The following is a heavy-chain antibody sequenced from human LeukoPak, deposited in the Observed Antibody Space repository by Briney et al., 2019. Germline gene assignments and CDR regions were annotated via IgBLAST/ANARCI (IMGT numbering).Heavy chain of an antibody. J-gene: IGHJ4*02. CDR3: ARGPREGYSYGHIDY. D-gene: IGHD5-18*01. CDR1: GYTFTIYY. V-gene: IGHV1-46*01. CDR2: INTSGGST. Sequence: VAAVTLSFTSSGYTFTIYYMHRVRHRPAPGLELVWVINTSGGSTSYAQKFQGRVTMTRDTCTSTVYMELSSLRSEDTAVYYCARGPREGYSYGHIDYWGQGTLVTVSS.